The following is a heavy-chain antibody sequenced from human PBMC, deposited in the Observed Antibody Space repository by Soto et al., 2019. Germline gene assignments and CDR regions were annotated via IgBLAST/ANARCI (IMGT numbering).Heavy chain of an antibody. CDR2: IAYDGSNR. J-gene: IGHJ4*02. CDR3: AKDRGGSWTFDY. V-gene: IGHV3-30*18. CDR1: GFTFTTHG. D-gene: IGHD6-13*01. Sequence: QVQLVESGGGVVQPGGSRSLSCGASGFTFTTHGRRWVGKSPGKGLVWGARIAYDGSNRSYGNPVKGRFFVSRHNPKKTLSLQMNSLRDEDTAVYFCAKDRGGSWTFDYWGQGILVIVSS.